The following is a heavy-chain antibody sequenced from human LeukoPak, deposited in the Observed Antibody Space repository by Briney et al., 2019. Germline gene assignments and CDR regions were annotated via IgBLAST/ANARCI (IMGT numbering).Heavy chain of an antibody. V-gene: IGHV3-23*01. CDR1: GFTFSSYA. CDR2: ISGSGDVT. CDR3: AKDRVSRYGAYDCGGS. Sequence: GGSLRLSCAVSGFTFSSYAMNWVRQAPGSGPEWVSAISGSGDVTYYADSVKGRFTISRDNSKNTLFLHTNSLRAEDTAIYYCAKDRVSRYGAYDCGGSWGQGTLVTVSS. J-gene: IGHJ5*02. D-gene: IGHD5-12*01.